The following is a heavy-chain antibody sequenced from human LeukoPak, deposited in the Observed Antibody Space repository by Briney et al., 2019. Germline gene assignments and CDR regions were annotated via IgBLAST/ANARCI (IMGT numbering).Heavy chain of an antibody. V-gene: IGHV4-38-2*02. J-gene: IGHJ6*03. D-gene: IGHD4-17*01. CDR2: IYRSGST. CDR1: GGSISSSY. CDR3: ARGTYGYYMDV. Sequence: SETLSLTCTVSGGSISSSYWSWIRQPPGKGLEWIGSIYRSGSTFYNPSLKSRVTISLDTSKNQFSLKLSSVTAADTAVYFCARGTYGYYMDVWGKGTTVTVSS.